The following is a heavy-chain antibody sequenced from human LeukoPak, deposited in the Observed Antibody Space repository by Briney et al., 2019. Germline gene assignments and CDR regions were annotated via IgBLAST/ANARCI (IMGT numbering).Heavy chain of an antibody. D-gene: IGHD3-3*01. V-gene: IGHV4-39*01. CDR2: IYYSGST. CDR3: ARQVYDFWSGYPYPFDY. J-gene: IGHJ4*02. Sequence: TSETLSLTCTVSGGSISSSSYYWGWIRQPPGKGLEWIGSIYYSGSTYYNPSLKSRVTISVDTSKNQFSLKLSSVTAADTAVYYCARQVYDFWSGYPYPFDYWGQGTLVTVSS. CDR1: GGSISSSSYY.